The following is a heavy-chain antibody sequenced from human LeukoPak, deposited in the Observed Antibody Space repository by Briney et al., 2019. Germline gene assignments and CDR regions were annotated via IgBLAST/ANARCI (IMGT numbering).Heavy chain of an antibody. D-gene: IGHD5-18*01. CDR3: ARPGVTPDTYYFDS. V-gene: IGHV1-2*02. Sequence: ASVNVSCKASGYTFTDYYVHWVRQAPGQGLEWMGWINPNSGGTIYVQKFQGRITMTRDTSISTAYMELRGLRSDDTAVYYCARPGVTPDTYYFDSWGQGTLVSVAS. J-gene: IGHJ4*02. CDR2: INPNSGGT. CDR1: GYTFTDYY.